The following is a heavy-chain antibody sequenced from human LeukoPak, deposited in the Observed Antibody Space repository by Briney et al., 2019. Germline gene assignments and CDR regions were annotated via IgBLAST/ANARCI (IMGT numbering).Heavy chain of an antibody. D-gene: IGHD3-16*02. Sequence: PSETLSLTCAVYGGSFSGYYWSWIRQPPGKGLEWIGEINHSGSTNYNPSLKSRVTISVDTSKNQFSLKLSSVTAADTAVYYCARIGYDYVWGSYRRYYFDYWGQGTLVIVSS. CDR2: INHSGST. J-gene: IGHJ4*02. CDR3: ARIGYDYVWGSYRRYYFDY. V-gene: IGHV4-34*01. CDR1: GGSFSGYY.